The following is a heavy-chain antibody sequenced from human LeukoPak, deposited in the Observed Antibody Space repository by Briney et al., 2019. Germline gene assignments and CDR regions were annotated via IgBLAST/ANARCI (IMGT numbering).Heavy chain of an antibody. V-gene: IGHV4-39*01. CDR3: ARQQLVPYNWFDP. Sequence: PSETLSLTCTVSGGSISSSSYYWGWIRQPPGKGLEWIGRIYTSGSTNYNPSLKSRVTFSVDTSKNQFSLKLSSVTAADTAVYYCARQQLVPYNWFDPWGEGTLVTVSS. CDR2: IYTSGST. D-gene: IGHD6-13*01. CDR1: GGSISSSSYY. J-gene: IGHJ5*02.